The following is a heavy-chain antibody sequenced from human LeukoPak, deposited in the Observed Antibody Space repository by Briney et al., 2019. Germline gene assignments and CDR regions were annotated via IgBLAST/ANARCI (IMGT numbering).Heavy chain of an antibody. CDR3: AREPIVVGTAAFDI. CDR2: IYYSGST. D-gene: IGHD2-21*02. J-gene: IGHJ3*02. CDR1: GGSISHYY. V-gene: IGHV4-59*01. Sequence: SETLSLTCTVSGGSISHYYWRWIRQPPGKGLEWIGYIYYSGSTNCSPSLRSRVTISVDTSKNQFSLKLSSVTAADTAVYYCAREPIVVGTAAFDIWGQGTMVTVSS.